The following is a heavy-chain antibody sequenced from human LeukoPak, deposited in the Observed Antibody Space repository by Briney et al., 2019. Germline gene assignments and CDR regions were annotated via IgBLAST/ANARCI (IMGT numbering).Heavy chain of an antibody. V-gene: IGHV3-23*01. Sequence: GGSLRLSCAVSGFTFSSYAMSWVRQAPGKGLEWVSTISSGGSSTYYADSVKGRFSISRDNSKNTLYLQMNSLRAEDTAVYYCARWVTEYYFDFWGQGALVTVSS. CDR2: ISSGGSST. J-gene: IGHJ4*02. D-gene: IGHD2-21*02. CDR3: ARWVTEYYFDF. CDR1: GFTFSSYA.